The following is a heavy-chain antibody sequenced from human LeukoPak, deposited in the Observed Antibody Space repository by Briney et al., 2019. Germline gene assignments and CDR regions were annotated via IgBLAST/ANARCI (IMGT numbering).Heavy chain of an antibody. J-gene: IGHJ4*02. CDR2: INPNSGGT. D-gene: IGHD1-26*01. V-gene: IGHV1-2*02. CDR1: GYTFTGYY. Sequence: LWASVKVSCKASGYTFTGYYMHWVRQAPGQGLEWMGWINPNSGGTNYAQKFQGRVTMTRDTSISTAYMELSRLRSDDPAVYYCAREAGGSYYSYWGQGTLVTVSS. CDR3: AREAGGSYYSY.